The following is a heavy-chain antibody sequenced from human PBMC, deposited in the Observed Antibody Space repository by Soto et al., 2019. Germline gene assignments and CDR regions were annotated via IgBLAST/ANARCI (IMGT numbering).Heavy chain of an antibody. CDR3: ATSPGDILTGGNWFDP. CDR2: ISGSGGST. CDR1: GFTFSSYA. Sequence: PGGSLRLSCAASGFTFSSYAMSWVRQAPGKGLEWVSAISGSGGSTYYADSVKGRFTISRDSSKNTLYLQMNSLRAEDTAVYYCATSPGDILTGGNWFDPWGQGTLVTVSS. J-gene: IGHJ5*02. V-gene: IGHV3-23*01. D-gene: IGHD3-9*01.